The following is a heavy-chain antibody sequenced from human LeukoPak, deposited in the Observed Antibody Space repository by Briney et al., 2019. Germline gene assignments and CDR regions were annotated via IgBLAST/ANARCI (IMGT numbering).Heavy chain of an antibody. J-gene: IGHJ2*01. Sequence: GGSLRLSCAASGFTFSNYAMTWVRQAPGKGLEWVSGISRSDDSTYYADSVRGRFTISRDNSKNTLYLQMNSLRVEDTAVYHCAKDGLYYDSSGYYSLTGYFDLWGRGTLVTVSS. V-gene: IGHV3-23*01. CDR2: ISRSDDST. CDR1: GFTFSNYA. D-gene: IGHD3-22*01. CDR3: AKDGLYYDSSGYYSLTGYFDL.